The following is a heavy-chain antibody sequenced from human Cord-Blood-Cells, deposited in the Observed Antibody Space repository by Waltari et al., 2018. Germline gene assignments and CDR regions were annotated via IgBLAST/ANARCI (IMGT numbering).Heavy chain of an antibody. J-gene: IGHJ4*02. CDR2: ISYDGSNK. CDR3: ARGEYVVVPAAIDY. Sequence: QVQLVEPGGGVVQPGRSVRLSCAASGFTFSSSAMHWVAQAPGKGLEWVAVISYDGSNKYYADSVKGRFTISRDNSKNTLYLQMNSLRAEDTAVYYCARGEYVVVPAAIDYWGQGTLVTVSS. D-gene: IGHD2-2*01. CDR1: GFTFSSSA. V-gene: IGHV3-30-3*01.